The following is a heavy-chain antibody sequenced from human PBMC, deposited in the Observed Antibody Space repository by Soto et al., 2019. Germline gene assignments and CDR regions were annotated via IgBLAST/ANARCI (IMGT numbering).Heavy chain of an antibody. CDR2: IYYSGST. J-gene: IGHJ6*03. CDR3: ARGRKYDFWSGYHHYYYMDV. Sequence: PSETLSLTCTVSGGSISSYYWSWIRQPPGKGLEWIGYIYYSGSTNYNPSLKSRVTISVDTSKNQFSLKLSSVTAADTAVYYCARGRKYDFWSGYHHYYYMDVWGKGTTVTFSS. CDR1: GGSISSYY. D-gene: IGHD3-3*01. V-gene: IGHV4-59*08.